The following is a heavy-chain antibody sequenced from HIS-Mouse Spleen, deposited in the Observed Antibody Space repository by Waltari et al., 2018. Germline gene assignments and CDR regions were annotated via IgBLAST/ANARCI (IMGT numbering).Heavy chain of an antibody. Sequence: QLQLQESGPGLVKPSETLSLPCTVSGASISSSSYYWAWIRQPPGKGLEWIGSIYYSGSTYYNPSLKSRVTISVDTSKNQFSLKLSSVTAADTAVYYCAREIPYSSSWYDWYFDLWGRGTLVTVSS. CDR2: IYYSGST. CDR1: GASISSSSYY. CDR3: AREIPYSSSWYDWYFDL. D-gene: IGHD6-13*01. J-gene: IGHJ2*01. V-gene: IGHV4-39*07.